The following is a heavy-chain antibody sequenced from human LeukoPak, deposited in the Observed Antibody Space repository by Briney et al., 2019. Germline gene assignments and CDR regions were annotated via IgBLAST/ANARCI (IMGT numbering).Heavy chain of an antibody. V-gene: IGHV3-33*01. J-gene: IGHJ3*02. CDR2: IWYDGSNK. CDR3: ASVDSSVDDAFDI. Sequence: GGSLRLSCAASGFTFSSYGMHWVRQAPGKGLEWVAVIWYDGSNKYYADSVKGRFTISRDNSKNTLYLQMNGLRAEDTAVYYCASVDSSVDDAFDIWGQGTMVTVSS. CDR1: GFTFSSYG. D-gene: IGHD3-22*01.